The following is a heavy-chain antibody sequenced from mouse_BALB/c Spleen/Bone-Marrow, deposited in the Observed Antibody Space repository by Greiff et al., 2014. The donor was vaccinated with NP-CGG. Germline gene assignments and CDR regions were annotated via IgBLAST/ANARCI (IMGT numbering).Heavy chain of an antibody. CDR3: ARRDYGSSYDWFAY. Sequence: VQLQQSGPELVKPGASVKISCKASGYAFSSSWMNWLKQRPGQGLEWIGRIYPGDGDTNYNGKFKAKATLTADKSSSTAYMQLSSLTSVDSAVYFCARRDYGSSYDWFAYWGQGTLVTVSA. V-gene: IGHV1-82*01. CDR2: IYPGDGDT. CDR1: GYAFSSSW. D-gene: IGHD1-1*01. J-gene: IGHJ3*01.